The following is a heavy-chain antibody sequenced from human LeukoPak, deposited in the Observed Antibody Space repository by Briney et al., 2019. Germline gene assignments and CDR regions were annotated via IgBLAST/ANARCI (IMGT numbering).Heavy chain of an antibody. J-gene: IGHJ2*01. CDR2: ISYSGGT. D-gene: IGHD3-10*01. V-gene: IGHV4-59*08. CDR1: GGSISSSY. Sequence: SESLSLTCTVSGGSISSSYWSWIRQPPGKGVVWSGYISYSGGTNYNPSLKSRGTISVDTSKNQFSLMLSSVTAADTAVYHCARRGDYFDLWGRGALVIVSS. CDR3: ARRGDYFDL.